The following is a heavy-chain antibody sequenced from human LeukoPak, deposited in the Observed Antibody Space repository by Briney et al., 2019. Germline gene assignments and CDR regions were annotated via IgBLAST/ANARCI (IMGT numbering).Heavy chain of an antibody. CDR1: GFTVSSDY. D-gene: IGHD5/OR15-5a*01. Sequence: GGPLRLSCAASGFTVSSDYMTWVRQAPGEGLEWVSVIYSGDTTYYADSVKGRFTISRDNSKNTLFLQMNSLRAEDTAVYYCARSVAKVGHYYYYGMDVWGQGTTVTVSS. V-gene: IGHV3-53*01. J-gene: IGHJ6*02. CDR2: IYSGDTT. CDR3: ARSVAKVGHYYYYGMDV.